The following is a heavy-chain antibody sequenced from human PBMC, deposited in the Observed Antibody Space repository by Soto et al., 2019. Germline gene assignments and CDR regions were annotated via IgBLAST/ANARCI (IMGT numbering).Heavy chain of an antibody. Sequence: GGSLRLSCAASGFTFDDYAMHWVRQAPGKGLEWVSGISWNSGSIGYADSVKGRFTISRDNAKNSLYLQMNSLRAEDTALYYCAKGGYCTNGVCMGGTLIDYWGQGTLVTVSS. J-gene: IGHJ4*02. V-gene: IGHV3-9*01. CDR1: GFTFDDYA. CDR3: AKGGYCTNGVCMGGTLIDY. D-gene: IGHD2-8*01. CDR2: ISWNSGSI.